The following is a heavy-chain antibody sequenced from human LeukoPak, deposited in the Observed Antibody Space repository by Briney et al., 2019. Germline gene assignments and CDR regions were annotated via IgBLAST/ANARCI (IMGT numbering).Heavy chain of an antibody. CDR3: ARHVRFLEWLSSYYFDY. CDR2: IYYSGST. V-gene: IGHV4-39*01. D-gene: IGHD3-3*01. Sequence: EPSETLSLTCTVSGGSISSSSYYWGWIRQPQGKGLEWIGSIYYSGSTYYNPSLKSRVTISVDTSKSQFSLRPTSVTAADTAVYYCARHVRFLEWLSSYYFDYWGQGTLVTVSS. CDR1: GGSISSSSYY. J-gene: IGHJ4*02.